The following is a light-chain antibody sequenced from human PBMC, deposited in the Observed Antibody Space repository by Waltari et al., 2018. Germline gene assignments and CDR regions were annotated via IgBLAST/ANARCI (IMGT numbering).Light chain of an antibody. CDR3: QQYNIWPWT. Sequence: DIQMTQSPSSLSASVGDRVTITCRASQGISKSLTWFQQKPGKAPKSLIFSASSLQSGVPSKFSGSGSETEFTLAINGLQPEDSAIYYCQQYNIWPWTFGPGTNVDIK. CDR1: QGISKS. V-gene: IGKV1-16*02. J-gene: IGKJ1*01. CDR2: SAS.